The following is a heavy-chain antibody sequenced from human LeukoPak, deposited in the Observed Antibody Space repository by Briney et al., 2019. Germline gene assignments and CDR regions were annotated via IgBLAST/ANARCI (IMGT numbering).Heavy chain of an antibody. CDR2: INPSGGST. D-gene: IGHD3-10*01. CDR1: GYIFNKYF. J-gene: IGHJ5*02. V-gene: IGHV1-46*02. Sequence: GASVKVSCKASGYIFNKYFMHWVRQAPGQGLEWMGIINPSGGSTSYAQKFQGRVTMTRDTSTSTVYMELSSLRSEDTAVYYCARSPGGTMVRGRNWFDPWGQGTLVTVSS. CDR3: ARSPGGTMVRGRNWFDP.